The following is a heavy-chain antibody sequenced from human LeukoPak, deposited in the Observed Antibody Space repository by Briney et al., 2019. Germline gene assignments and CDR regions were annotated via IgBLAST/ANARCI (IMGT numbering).Heavy chain of an antibody. CDR1: GFTFSSYW. D-gene: IGHD1-26*01. J-gene: IGHJ4*02. CDR3: ARVPRGSYYFDY. Sequence: GGSLRLSCAASGFTFSSYWMHWVRQALGKGLVWVSRINSDGSSTSYADSVKGRFTISRDNAKNTLYLQMNSLRAEDTAVYYCARVPRGSYYFDYWGQGTLVTVSS. CDR2: INSDGSST. V-gene: IGHV3-74*01.